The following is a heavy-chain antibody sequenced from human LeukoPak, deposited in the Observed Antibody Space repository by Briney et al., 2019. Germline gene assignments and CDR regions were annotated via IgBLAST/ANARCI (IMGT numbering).Heavy chain of an antibody. CDR2: IYSGGST. CDR1: GFTVSSNY. CDR3: ARDRYCSSTSCYFGYLDY. V-gene: IGHV3-66*01. J-gene: IGHJ4*02. Sequence: PGGSLRLSCAASGFTVSSNYMSWVRQAPGKGLEWVSVIYSGGSTYYADSVKGRFTISRDNSKNTLYLQMNSLRAEDTAVYYCARDRYCSSTSCYFGYLDYWGQGTLVTVSS. D-gene: IGHD2-2*01.